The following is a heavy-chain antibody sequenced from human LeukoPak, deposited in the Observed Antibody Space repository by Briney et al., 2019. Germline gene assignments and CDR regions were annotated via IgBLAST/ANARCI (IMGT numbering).Heavy chain of an antibody. CDR2: IYTSGST. J-gene: IGHJ4*02. D-gene: IGHD6-13*01. CDR1: GGSISSGIYY. Sequence: SETLSLTCTVSGGSISSGIYYWSWIRQPAGKGLEWIGRIYTSGSTNYNPSLKSRVTISVDTSKNQFSLKLSSVTAADTAVYYCARDAGPARYSSSHPLGYWGQGTLVTVSS. CDR3: ARDAGPARYSSSHPLGY. V-gene: IGHV4-61*02.